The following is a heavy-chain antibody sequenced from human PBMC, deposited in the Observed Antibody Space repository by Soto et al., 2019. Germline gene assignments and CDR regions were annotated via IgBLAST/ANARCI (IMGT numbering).Heavy chain of an antibody. V-gene: IGHV3-74*01. CDR2: TDSDGTFT. CDR1: GFTFITYW. CDR3: ATGTTTPY. J-gene: IGHJ4*02. Sequence: GGSLRLSCVASGFTFITYWMHWVRQTPGEGLVWVSHTDSDGTFTTYADSVKGRFTISRDNAKNTLYLQMNSLRAEDTAVYYCATGTTTPYWGQGTLVTVSS. D-gene: IGHD1-1*01.